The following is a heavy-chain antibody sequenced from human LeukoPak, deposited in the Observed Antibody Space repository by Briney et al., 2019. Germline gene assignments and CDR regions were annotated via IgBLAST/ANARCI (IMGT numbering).Heavy chain of an antibody. V-gene: IGHV4-39*07. CDR2: IYYSGST. D-gene: IGHD2-21*02. Sequence: SETLSLTCTVSGGSISSSSYYWGWIRQPPGKGLEWIGSIYYSGSTYYNPSLKSRVTLSVDTSKNQFSLKLSSVTAADTAVYYCARYIVVVTAIFDYWGQGTLVTVSS. J-gene: IGHJ4*02. CDR3: ARYIVVVTAIFDY. CDR1: GGSISSSSYY.